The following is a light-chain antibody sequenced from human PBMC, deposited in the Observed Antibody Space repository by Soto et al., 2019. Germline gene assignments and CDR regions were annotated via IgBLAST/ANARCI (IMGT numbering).Light chain of an antibody. Sequence: EILMTQSPDTLSVSPGESATLSCRASQRVYSNLAWYQQRPGQAPRLLIYGASTRATGVPARFSGRGSGTEFTLTISRLEPEDFAVYYCQQYSIWRTFGQGTKVDIK. J-gene: IGKJ1*01. CDR2: GAS. CDR3: QQYSIWRT. V-gene: IGKV3-15*01. CDR1: QRVYSN.